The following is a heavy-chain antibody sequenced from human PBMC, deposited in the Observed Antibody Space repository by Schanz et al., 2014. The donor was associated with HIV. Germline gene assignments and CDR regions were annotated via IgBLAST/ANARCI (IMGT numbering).Heavy chain of an antibody. V-gene: IGHV3-9*01. J-gene: IGHJ6*02. CDR2: ISWNSGSI. D-gene: IGHD3-10*01. CDR1: GFTFDDYA. CDR3: AKGSSLWSFYYGMDV. Sequence: EVQLVESGGGLVQPGRSLRLSCAASGFTFDDYAMHWVRQAPGKGLEWVSGISWNSGSIGYADSVKGRFTISRDNAKNSLYLQMNSLRAEDTAVYYCAKGSSLWSFYYGMDVWGQGTTVTVSS.